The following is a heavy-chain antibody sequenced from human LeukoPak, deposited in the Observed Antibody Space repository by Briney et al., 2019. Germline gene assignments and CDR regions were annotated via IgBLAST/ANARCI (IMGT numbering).Heavy chain of an antibody. CDR1: GFTFSSYA. J-gene: IGHJ4*02. V-gene: IGHV3-30*18. Sequence: GGPLRLSCAASGFTFSSYAMHWVRQAPGKGLEWVAVISYDGSNKYYADSVKGRFTISRDSSKNTLYLQMNSLRADDTAVYYCAKDGVVVVPAAWLDYWGQGTLVTVSS. CDR2: ISYDGSNK. D-gene: IGHD2-2*01. CDR3: AKDGVVVVPAAWLDY.